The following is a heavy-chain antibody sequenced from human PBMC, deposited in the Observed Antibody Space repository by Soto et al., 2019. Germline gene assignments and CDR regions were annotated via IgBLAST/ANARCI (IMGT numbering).Heavy chain of an antibody. CDR1: GFTFSAYT. V-gene: IGHV3-21*01. Sequence: EVQLVESGGGLVKPGGSLRLSCAASGFTFSAYTMNWVRQAPGKGLEWISSIDTGSNFMFYADSVTGRFTISRDNAKNSLYLQLSSLRAEATAVYYCARETESYNWTDGLMDVWGQGTTVTVSS. J-gene: IGHJ6*02. D-gene: IGHD1-20*01. CDR3: ARETESYNWTDGLMDV. CDR2: IDTGSNFM.